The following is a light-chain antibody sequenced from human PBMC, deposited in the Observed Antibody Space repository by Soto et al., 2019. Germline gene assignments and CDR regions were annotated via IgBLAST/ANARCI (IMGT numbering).Light chain of an antibody. CDR2: DAS. CDR1: QSISSY. J-gene: IGKJ4*01. Sequence: EIVLTQSPATLSLSPGERATLSCRASQSISSYLAWYQQKPGQAPRLLIFDASNRATGIPARFSGSGSGTDFTLTISSLEPGDFAVYYCQQRINWPPLTFGGGTKVEIK. CDR3: QQRINWPPLT. V-gene: IGKV3-11*01.